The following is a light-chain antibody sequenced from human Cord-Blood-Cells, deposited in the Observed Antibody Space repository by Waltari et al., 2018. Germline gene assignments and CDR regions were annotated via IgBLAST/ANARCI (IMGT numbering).Light chain of an antibody. Sequence: QSALTQPASVSGSPGQSITISCTGTSSDVGSYNLVSWYQQHPGKAPKLMIYEVSKRPSGVSNRFSGSKSGNTASLTISGLQAEDGADYYCCSYAGSSTLGVFGTGTKVTVL. J-gene: IGLJ1*01. CDR3: CSYAGSSTLGV. V-gene: IGLV2-23*02. CDR2: EVS. CDR1: SSDVGSYNL.